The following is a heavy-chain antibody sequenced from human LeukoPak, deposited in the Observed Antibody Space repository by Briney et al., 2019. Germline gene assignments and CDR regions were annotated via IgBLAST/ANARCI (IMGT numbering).Heavy chain of an antibody. V-gene: IGHV4-34*01. CDR3: ATDIRRGFIQKDY. CDR1: GGSFSGYY. J-gene: IGHJ4*02. D-gene: IGHD3-10*01. CDR2: INHSGST. Sequence: SDTLSLPCAVYGGSFSGYYWSWLRQPPGKGLEWIGEINHSGSTNYNPSLKSRVTISVDTSKNQFSLKLSSVTAADTAVYYCATDIRRGFIQKDYWGQGTLVTVSS.